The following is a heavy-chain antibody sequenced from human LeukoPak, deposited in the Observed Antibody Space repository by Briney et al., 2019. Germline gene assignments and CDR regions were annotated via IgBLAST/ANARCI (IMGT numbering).Heavy chain of an antibody. J-gene: IGHJ4*02. Sequence: GGSLRLSCAASGFSFDDYSMHWVRQGPGKSLEWVSVISWGGTRTYYADSVKGRFTVSRDNSKRSLFLQMNNLRTRDTALYYCAKERTARSGWHPIVDSWGQGTLVTVSS. CDR3: AKERTARSGWHPIVDS. D-gene: IGHD6-19*01. V-gene: IGHV3-43*01. CDR2: ISWGGTRT. CDR1: GFSFDDYS.